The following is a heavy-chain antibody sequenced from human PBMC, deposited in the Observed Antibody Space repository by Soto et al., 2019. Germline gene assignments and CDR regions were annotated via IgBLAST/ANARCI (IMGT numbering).Heavy chain of an antibody. Sequence: VGSLRLSCAASGFTFSNAWMSWVRQAPGKGLEWVGRIKSKTDGGTTDYAAPVKGRFTISRDDSKNTLYLQMNGLKTEDTAVYYCTTFLYWNSSWSWFDPWGQGTLVTVSS. J-gene: IGHJ5*02. CDR3: TTFLYWNSSWSWFDP. CDR1: GFTFSNAW. CDR2: IKSKTDGGTT. D-gene: IGHD6-13*01. V-gene: IGHV3-15*01.